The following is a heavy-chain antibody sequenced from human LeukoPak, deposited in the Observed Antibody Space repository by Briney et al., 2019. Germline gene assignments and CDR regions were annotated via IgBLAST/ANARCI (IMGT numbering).Heavy chain of an antibody. Sequence: SGGSLRLSCAASGFTFSSYEMNWVRQAPGKGLEWVSYISSSGSTIYYADSVKGRFTISRDNSKNTLYLQMNSLRAEDTAVYYCAKEGCSGGSCYHWGQGTLVTVSS. CDR2: ISSSGSTI. CDR3: AKEGCSGGSCYH. J-gene: IGHJ5*02. CDR1: GFTFSSYE. D-gene: IGHD2-15*01. V-gene: IGHV3-48*03.